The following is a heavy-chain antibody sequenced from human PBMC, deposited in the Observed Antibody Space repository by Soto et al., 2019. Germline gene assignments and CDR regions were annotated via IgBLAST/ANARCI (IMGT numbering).Heavy chain of an antibody. CDR3: AKGNNGYALFFDY. CDR2: ISGTGGDT. D-gene: IGHD5-12*01. V-gene: IGHV3-23*01. Sequence: EMQLLESGGGLVQPGGSLRLSCAAHGFTFSSYVMNWVRQAPGKGLEWVSTISGTGGDTYYADSVKGRFTVSRDNSKNTLFLQMDSLRAEDTAVYYCAKGNNGYALFFDYWGQGTLVTVSS. CDR1: GFTFSSYV. J-gene: IGHJ4*02.